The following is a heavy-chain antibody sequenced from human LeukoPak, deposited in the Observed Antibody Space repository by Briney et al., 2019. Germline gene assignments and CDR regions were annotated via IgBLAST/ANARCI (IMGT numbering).Heavy chain of an antibody. Sequence: SETLSLTCTVSGGSISSGDYYWIWIRQPPGKGLEWVGYIYYSGSTYHNPSLQSRVTIAVGKSKNQFSLKLGYVTGAGTAVYYWARDRRSHYYYYYYMDVWGKGTTVTVSS. CDR3: ARDRRSHYYYYYYMDV. CDR1: GGSISSGDYY. CDR2: IYYSGST. J-gene: IGHJ6*03. V-gene: IGHV4-30-4*08. D-gene: IGHD1-26*01.